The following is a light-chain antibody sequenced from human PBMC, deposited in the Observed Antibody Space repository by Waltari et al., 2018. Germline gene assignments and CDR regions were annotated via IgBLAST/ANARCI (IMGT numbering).Light chain of an antibody. CDR1: SSDVGAYNS. Sequence: QSALTQPPSASGSPGQSVTISCTGTSSDVGAYNSVSWYRQHPGKAPKLMIYEVTERPAGVPDLFSGSKSGNTASLTVSGLQTEDEADYYCTSDGGSSNFYVFGTGTKVTVL. CDR2: EVT. V-gene: IGLV2-8*01. CDR3: TSDGGSSNFYV. J-gene: IGLJ1*01.